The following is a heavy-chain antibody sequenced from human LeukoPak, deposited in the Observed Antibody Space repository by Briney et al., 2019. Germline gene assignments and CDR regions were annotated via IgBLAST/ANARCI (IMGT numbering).Heavy chain of an antibody. CDR3: ARQYGYSYGYYFQH. CDR1: GFTFSSYA. J-gene: IGHJ1*01. D-gene: IGHD5-18*01. Sequence: SGGSLRLSCAASGFTFSSYAMSWVRQPPGKGLEWIGSIYYSGSTYYNPSLKSRVTISVDTSKNQFSLKLSSVTAADTAVYYCARQYGYSYGYYFQHWGQGTLVTVSS. CDR2: IYYSGST. V-gene: IGHV4-39*01.